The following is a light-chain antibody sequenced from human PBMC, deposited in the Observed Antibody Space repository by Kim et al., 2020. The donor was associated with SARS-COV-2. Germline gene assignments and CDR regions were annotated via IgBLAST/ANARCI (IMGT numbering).Light chain of an antibody. CDR1: SSNIGSNT. V-gene: IGLV1-44*01. Sequence: QSVLTQPPSVSGTPGQRVTISCSGSSSNIGSNTVNWYQQLPGTAPKLLIYNNDQRPSGVPARFSGSKSGTSASLAISGLQSKDEADYFCAAWDDSLYGLVVFGGGTQLTVL. J-gene: IGLJ2*01. CDR2: NND. CDR3: AAWDDSLYGLVV.